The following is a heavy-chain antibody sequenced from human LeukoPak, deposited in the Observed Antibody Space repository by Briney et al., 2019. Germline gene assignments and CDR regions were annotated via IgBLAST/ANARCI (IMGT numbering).Heavy chain of an antibody. CDR1: GFTFSSYA. D-gene: IGHD2-2*01. CDR2: ISGSGGST. Sequence: AGGSLRLSCAASGFTFSSYAMSWVRQAPGKGLEWVSAISGSGGSTYYADSVKGRFTISRANSKNTLYLQMNSLRAEDTAVYYCAKVLRYCSSTSCYPYYFDYWGQGTLVTVSS. J-gene: IGHJ4*02. CDR3: AKVLRYCSSTSCYPYYFDY. V-gene: IGHV3-23*01.